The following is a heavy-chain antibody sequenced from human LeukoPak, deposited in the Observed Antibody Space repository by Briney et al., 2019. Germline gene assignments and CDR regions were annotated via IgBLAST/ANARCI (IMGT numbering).Heavy chain of an antibody. CDR3: ARDNIRVPAAIPTVY. J-gene: IGHJ4*02. CDR2: ISAYNGNT. D-gene: IGHD2-2*02. Sequence: ASVKVSCKASGYTFTSYGISWVRQAPGQGLEWMGWISAYNGNTNYAQKLQGRVTMTTDTSTSTAYMELRSLRSDDTAVYYCARDNIRVPAAIPTVYWGQGTLVTVSS. CDR1: GYTFTSYG. V-gene: IGHV1-18*01.